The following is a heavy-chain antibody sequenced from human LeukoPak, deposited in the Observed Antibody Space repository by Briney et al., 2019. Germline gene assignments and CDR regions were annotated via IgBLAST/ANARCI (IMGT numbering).Heavy chain of an antibody. V-gene: IGHV4-59*01. CDR1: GGSISSYY. J-gene: IGHJ4*01. D-gene: IGHD3-22*01. Sequence: PSETLSLTCAVSGGSISSYYWSWIRQPPGKGLEWIGYIRDSGSTNYNPSLTSRVTISVDTSKNQLSLKLSSVTAADTAEYYCARFIGSSGYYDYWGHGTLVTVPS. CDR3: ARFIGSSGYYDY. CDR2: IRDSGST.